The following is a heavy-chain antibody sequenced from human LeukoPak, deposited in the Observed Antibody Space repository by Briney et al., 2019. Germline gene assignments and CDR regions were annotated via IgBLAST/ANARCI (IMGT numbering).Heavy chain of an antibody. V-gene: IGHV1-2*02. CDR1: GYTFTGYY. Sequence: ASVKVSCKASGYTFTGYYMHWVRQAPGQGLEWMGWIDPNSGGTNYAQKFQGRVTMTRDTSISTAYMELSGLRSDDTAVYYCARDPISYYYDSSPRDYWGQGTLVTVSS. D-gene: IGHD3-22*01. J-gene: IGHJ4*02. CDR3: ARDPISYYYDSSPRDY. CDR2: IDPNSGGT.